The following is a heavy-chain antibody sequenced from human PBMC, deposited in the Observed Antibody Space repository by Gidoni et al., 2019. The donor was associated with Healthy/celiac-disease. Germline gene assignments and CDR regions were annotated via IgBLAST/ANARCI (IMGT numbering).Heavy chain of an antibody. CDR3: AKISPPKRDTGFLN. CDR1: GFTFSSYG. V-gene: IGHV3-30*18. D-gene: IGHD5-18*01. CDR2: ISYDGSNK. J-gene: IGHJ4*02. Sequence: QVQLVESGGGVVQPGRSLRLSCAASGFTFSSYGMHWVRQAPGKGLEWVAVISYDGSNKYYADSVKGRFTISRDNSKNTLYLQMNSLRAEDTAVYYCAKISPPKRDTGFLNWGQGTLVTVSS.